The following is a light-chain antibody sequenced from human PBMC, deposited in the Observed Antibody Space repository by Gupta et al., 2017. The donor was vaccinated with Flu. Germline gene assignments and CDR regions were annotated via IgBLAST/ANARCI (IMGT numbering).Light chain of an antibody. Sequence: EIVLTQSPDTLSLSPGETATLSCRASQSLANNNLAWYQQKPGRAPRLLIYGASSRATGIPDRFSGSGCRTHFTLTINRREPEDVAVYYCQQYGRSPSITFGQGTRLEIK. CDR1: QSLANNN. CDR3: QQYGRSPSIT. V-gene: IGKV3-20*01. J-gene: IGKJ5*01. CDR2: GAS.